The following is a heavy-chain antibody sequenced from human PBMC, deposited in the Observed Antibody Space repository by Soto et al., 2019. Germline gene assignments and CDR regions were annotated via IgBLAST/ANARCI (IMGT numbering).Heavy chain of an antibody. V-gene: IGHV5-10-1*01. CDR1: LYSVTIYW. Sequence: GESLKIFGKGSLYSVTIYWISWVRQIPGKGLEWMGRIDPSDSYTNYSPSFQGHVTISADKSISTAYLQWSSLKASDTAMYYCASLYYDFRSAYLRDYHGMCVWGQGTTVTVSS. D-gene: IGHD3-3*01. CDR3: ASLYYDFRSAYLRDYHGMCV. CDR2: IDPSDSYT. J-gene: IGHJ6*02.